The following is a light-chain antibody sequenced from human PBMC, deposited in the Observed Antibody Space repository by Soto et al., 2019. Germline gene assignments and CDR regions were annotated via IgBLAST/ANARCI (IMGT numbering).Light chain of an antibody. CDR1: QTIRKY. CDR3: QQSYITPPIT. V-gene: IGKV1-39*01. Sequence: QVTQSPSSLSASVGDNVTITCRASQTIRKYLNWYQQKPPKAPKLLIYTASRLHSGVPSRFSGSGSETDFTLTIKNLQPEDFATYYCQQSYITPPITFGQGTRLEIK. CDR2: TAS. J-gene: IGKJ5*01.